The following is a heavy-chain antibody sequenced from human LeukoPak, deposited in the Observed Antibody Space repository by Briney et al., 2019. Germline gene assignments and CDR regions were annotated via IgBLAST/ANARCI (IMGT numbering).Heavy chain of an antibody. CDR2: IHISGST. Sequence: SQTLSLTCTVSGGSINSGSYSWTWIRQPAGKGLEWIGRIHISGSTDYTPSLKSRVTISVDTSKNQFSLKLSSVTAADTAVYYCARAGRSGYFGNVVAFDIWGQGTMVTVSS. CDR3: ARAGRSGYFGNVVAFDI. D-gene: IGHD3-22*01. V-gene: IGHV4-61*02. CDR1: GGSINSGSYS. J-gene: IGHJ3*02.